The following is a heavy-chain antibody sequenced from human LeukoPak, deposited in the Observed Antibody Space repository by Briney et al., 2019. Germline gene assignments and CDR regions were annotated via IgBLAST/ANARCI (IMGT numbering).Heavy chain of an antibody. CDR3: ARDPGYESWSPFWGGMDV. CDR1: GFTFSSSW. Sequence: GGSLRLSCAASGFTFSSSWMHWVRQAPGRGLVWVSRITRDGSSTTYADSVKGRFTTSRDNAKNTLYLQMDSLRDDDTAVYYCARDPGYESWSPFWGGMDVWGNGTTVIVSS. J-gene: IGHJ6*04. D-gene: IGHD3-16*01. V-gene: IGHV3-74*01. CDR2: ITRDGSST.